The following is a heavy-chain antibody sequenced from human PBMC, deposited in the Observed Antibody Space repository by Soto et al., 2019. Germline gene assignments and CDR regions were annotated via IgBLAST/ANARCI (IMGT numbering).Heavy chain of an antibody. CDR2: INAGNGNT. D-gene: IGHD5-12*01. CDR3: ARVSGYYLPDY. V-gene: IGHV1-3*01. Sequence: ASVKVSCKASGYTFTNYATHWVRQAPGQRLEWMGWINAGNGNTKYSQKFQGRVTITRDTSASTAYMELSSLRSEDTAVYYCARVSGYYLPDYWGQGTLLTVSS. J-gene: IGHJ4*02. CDR1: GYTFTNYA.